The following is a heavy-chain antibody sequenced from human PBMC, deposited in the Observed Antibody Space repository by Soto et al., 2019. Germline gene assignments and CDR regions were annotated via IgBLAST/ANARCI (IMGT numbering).Heavy chain of an antibody. D-gene: IGHD2-2*01. Sequence: PGGSLRLSCAASGSTFSSYGMHWVRQAPGKGLEWVAVIWYDGSNKYYADSVKGRFTISRDNSKNTLYLQMNSLRAEDTAVYYCARGVLEASNWYQLLEEGAYFDLWGRGTLVTVSS. CDR3: ARGVLEASNWYQLLEEGAYFDL. J-gene: IGHJ2*01. CDR2: IWYDGSNK. CDR1: GSTFSSYG. V-gene: IGHV3-33*01.